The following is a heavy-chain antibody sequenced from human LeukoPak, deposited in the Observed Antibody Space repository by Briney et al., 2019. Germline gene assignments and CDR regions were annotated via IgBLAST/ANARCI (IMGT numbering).Heavy chain of an antibody. Sequence: GASVKVSCKASGYTFTGYYMHWVRQAPGQGLEWMGWINPNSGGTNYAQKFQGRVTMTRDTSISTAYMELSRLRSDDTAVYYCARDLNYGSGSYYYYYYSMDVWGQGTTVTVSS. V-gene: IGHV1-2*02. J-gene: IGHJ6*02. CDR3: ARDLNYGSGSYYYYYYSMDV. D-gene: IGHD3-10*01. CDR2: INPNSGGT. CDR1: GYTFTGYY.